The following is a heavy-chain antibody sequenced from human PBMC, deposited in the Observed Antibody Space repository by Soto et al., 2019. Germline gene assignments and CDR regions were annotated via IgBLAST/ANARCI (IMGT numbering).Heavy chain of an antibody. CDR3: AHPGGVVVPAASNWFDP. D-gene: IGHD2-2*01. V-gene: IGHV3-23*01. CDR1: GFTFSSYA. Sequence: EVQLLESGGGLVQPGGSLRLSCAASGFTFSSYAMSWVRQAPGKGLEWVLAISGSGGSTYYADSVKGPFTMSRENSKNKLYLQMNSLRAEDTALYYCAHPGGVVVPAASNWFDPWGQGTLVTVSS. J-gene: IGHJ5*02. CDR2: ISGSGGST.